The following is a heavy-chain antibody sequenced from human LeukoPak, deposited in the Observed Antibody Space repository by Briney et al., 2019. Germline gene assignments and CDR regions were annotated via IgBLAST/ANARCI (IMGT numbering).Heavy chain of an antibody. V-gene: IGHV1-69*13. CDR1: GGTFSSYA. J-gene: IGHJ3*02. D-gene: IGHD3-3*01. CDR2: IIPIFGTA. Sequence: SVKVSCKASGGTFSSYAISWVRQAPGQGLEWMGGIIPIFGTANYAQKFQGRVTITADESTSTAYMELSSLRSEDTAVYYCARDSRTYDFWSGSSAFDNWGQGTMVTVSS. CDR3: ARDSRTYDFWSGSSAFDN.